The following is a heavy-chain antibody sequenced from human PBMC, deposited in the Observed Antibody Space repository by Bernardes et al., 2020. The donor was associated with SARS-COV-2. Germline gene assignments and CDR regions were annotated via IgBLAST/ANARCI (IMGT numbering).Heavy chain of an antibody. D-gene: IGHD6-19*01. CDR3: ARDSSSGWYGKFDD. J-gene: IGHJ4*02. CDR1: GYTFISYG. V-gene: IGHV1-18*01. CDR2: SSEYTGNT. Sequence: ASVKVSCKTSGYTFISYGISWVREAPGQGREWLGWSSEYTGNTNFTKKFQYRVTLTMDTSASKAYMELRGLKSDDTAVYYCARDSSSGWYGKFDDWGQGTLVTVSS.